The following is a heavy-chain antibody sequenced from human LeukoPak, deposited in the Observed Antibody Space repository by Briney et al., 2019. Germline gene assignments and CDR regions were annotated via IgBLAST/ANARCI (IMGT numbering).Heavy chain of an antibody. J-gene: IGHJ4*02. D-gene: IGHD3-22*01. CDR2: MSGSGDST. V-gene: IGHV3-23*01. CDR1: GFTFSSYA. Sequence: GGSLRLSCTASGFTFSSYAMSWVRQAPGKGLEWVSTMSGSGDSTYYADSVKGRFTVSRDNSKNTLYLQMNSLRAEDTAVYFCANPDSSGFYFSIRFDFWGQGTLVTVPS. CDR3: ANPDSSGFYFSIRFDF.